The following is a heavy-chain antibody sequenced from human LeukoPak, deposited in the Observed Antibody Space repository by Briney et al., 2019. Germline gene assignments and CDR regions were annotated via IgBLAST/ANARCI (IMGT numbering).Heavy chain of an antibody. J-gene: IGHJ3*02. Sequence: SETLSLTCTVSGGSISSGGHYWSWIRQPPGKGLEWIGYIYHSGSTYYNPSLKSRVTISVDRSKNQFSLKLSSVTAADTAVYYCASPRWFGELLSLDIWGQGTMVTVSS. CDR3: ASPRWFGELLSLDI. CDR2: IYHSGST. CDR1: GGSISSGGHY. V-gene: IGHV4-30-2*01. D-gene: IGHD3-10*01.